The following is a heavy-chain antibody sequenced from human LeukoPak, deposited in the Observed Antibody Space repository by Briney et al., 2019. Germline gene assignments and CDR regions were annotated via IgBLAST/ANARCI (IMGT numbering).Heavy chain of an antibody. V-gene: IGHV1-18*01. Sequence: ASVKVSCKASGYTFTSHGISWVRQAPGQGLEWMGWISAYNGNTNYAQKLQGRVTMTTDTSTSTAYMERRSLRSDDTAVYYCARVDYDFWSGYYTGAIDYWGQGTLVTVSS. J-gene: IGHJ4*02. CDR2: ISAYNGNT. CDR1: GYTFTSHG. CDR3: ARVDYDFWSGYYTGAIDY. D-gene: IGHD3-3*01.